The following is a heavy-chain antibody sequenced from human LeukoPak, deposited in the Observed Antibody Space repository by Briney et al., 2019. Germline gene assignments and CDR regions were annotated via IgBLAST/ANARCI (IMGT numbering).Heavy chain of an antibody. CDR2: IYSGGST. V-gene: IGHV3-53*01. CDR1: GFIVSSNY. J-gene: IGHJ4*02. Sequence: GGSLRLSWAASGFIVSSNYMSWVRQAPGKGLEWVSVIYSGGSTYYADSVKGRFTISRDNSKNTLYLQMKSLRAEDTAVYYCARAGYSSSWYWDYWGQGTLVTVSS. CDR3: ARAGYSSSWYWDY. D-gene: IGHD6-13*01.